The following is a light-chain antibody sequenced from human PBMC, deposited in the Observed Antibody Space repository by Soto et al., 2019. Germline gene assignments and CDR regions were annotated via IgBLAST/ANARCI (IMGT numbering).Light chain of an antibody. CDR2: GAS. CDR1: QSVSSSY. Sequence: EIVLTQSPGTLSLSPGDRATLSCRASQSVSSSYLAWYQQKPGQARRLLIYGASSRATCIPDRFSGSGSGTDCTLTISILEAEDFAVYYCHQYGSSPPVFTFGPGTKVDIK. CDR3: HQYGSSPPVFT. V-gene: IGKV3-20*01. J-gene: IGKJ3*01.